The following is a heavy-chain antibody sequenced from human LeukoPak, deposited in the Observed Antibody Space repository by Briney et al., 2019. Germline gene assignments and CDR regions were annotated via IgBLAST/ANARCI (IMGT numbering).Heavy chain of an antibody. Sequence: SVKVSCKASGGTFSSYAISWVRQAPGQGLEWMGRITPILGIANYAQKFQGRVTITADKSTSTAYMELSSLRSEDTAVYYCARDRFYDSSGYYIYYFDYWGQGTLVTVSS. CDR1: GGTFSSYA. D-gene: IGHD3-22*01. CDR3: ARDRFYDSSGYYIYYFDY. V-gene: IGHV1-69*04. CDR2: ITPILGIA. J-gene: IGHJ4*02.